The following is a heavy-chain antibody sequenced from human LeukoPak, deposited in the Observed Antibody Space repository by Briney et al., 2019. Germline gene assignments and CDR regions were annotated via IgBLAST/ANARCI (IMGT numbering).Heavy chain of an antibody. J-gene: IGHJ4*02. CDR3: ARLGVVTTVTGIDY. CDR1: GGSFSGYY. V-gene: IGHV4-34*01. CDR2: INHSGST. Sequence: SETLSLTCALYGGSFSGYYWSWIRQPPGKGLEWIGEINHSGSTNYNPSLKSRVTISVDTSKNQFSLKLSSLTAADTAVYYCARLGVVTTVTGIDYWGQGTLVTVSS. D-gene: IGHD4-17*01.